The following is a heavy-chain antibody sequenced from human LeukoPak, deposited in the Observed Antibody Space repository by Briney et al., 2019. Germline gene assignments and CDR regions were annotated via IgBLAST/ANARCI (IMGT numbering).Heavy chain of an antibody. J-gene: IGHJ5*02. CDR1: GFTVSSYW. CDR3: AGLYGSGSYSSDWFDP. V-gene: IGHV3-7*01. Sequence: PGGSLRLSCAASGFTVSSYWMSWVRQAPGKGLEWVANIKQDGSEKSYVDSVKGRFTISRDNAKNSLYLTMNSLRAEDTAVYYCAGLYGSGSYSSDWFDPWGQGTLVTVSS. D-gene: IGHD3-10*01. CDR2: IKQDGSEK.